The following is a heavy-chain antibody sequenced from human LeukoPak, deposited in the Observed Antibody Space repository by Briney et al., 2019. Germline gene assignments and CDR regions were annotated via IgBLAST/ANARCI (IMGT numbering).Heavy chain of an antibody. Sequence: PSETLSLTCTVSGGSISSSSYYWGWIRQPPGKGLEWIGSIYYSGSTYYNPSLKSRVIISVDTSKNQFSLKLNSVTAADTAVYYCARRKRPRVAVAGTAYYYYMDVWGKGTTVTISS. J-gene: IGHJ6*03. V-gene: IGHV4-39*07. CDR3: ARRKRPRVAVAGTAYYYYMDV. CDR2: IYYSGST. CDR1: GGSISSSSYY. D-gene: IGHD6-19*01.